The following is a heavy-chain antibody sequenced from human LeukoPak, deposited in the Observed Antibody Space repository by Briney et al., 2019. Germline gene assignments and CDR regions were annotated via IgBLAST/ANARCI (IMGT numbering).Heavy chain of an antibody. J-gene: IGHJ5*02. V-gene: IGHV4-34*01. CDR3: ARPLGYCSDSRCPQSWFDP. Sequence: SETLSLTCTVSCVSFSGYYWTWIRQPPGKGLEWIGEINHSGRTNYNPSLKSRVIMSVDTSKNQFSLKLSSVTAADTAVYYCARPLGYCSDSRCPQSWFDPWGQGTLVTVSS. CDR2: INHSGRT. CDR1: CVSFSGYY. D-gene: IGHD2-15*01.